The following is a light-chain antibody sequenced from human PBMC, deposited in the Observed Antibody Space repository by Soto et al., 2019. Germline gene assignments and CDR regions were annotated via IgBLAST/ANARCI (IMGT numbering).Light chain of an antibody. Sequence: QSVLTQPPSVSAAPGQKVTVSCSGSSSNIGNNYVSWYQQLPGTAPKLFIYDNNKRPSGIPDRFSGSKSGTSAILGITGLQTGDEADYYCGTWDSSLSAVVFGGGTKLTVL. V-gene: IGLV1-51*01. CDR3: GTWDSSLSAVV. J-gene: IGLJ2*01. CDR2: DNN. CDR1: SSNIGNNY.